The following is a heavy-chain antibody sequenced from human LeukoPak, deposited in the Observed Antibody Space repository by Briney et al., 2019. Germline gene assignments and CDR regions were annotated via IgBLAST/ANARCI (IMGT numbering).Heavy chain of an antibody. CDR2: ISYDGSNK. Sequence: GGSLRLSCAASGFTFSSYGMHWVRQAPGKGLEWVAVISYDGSNKYYADSVKGRFTISRDNSKNTLYPQMNSLRAEDTAVYYCAKAGDNYFDYWGQGTLVTVSS. CDR3: AKAGDNYFDY. D-gene: IGHD3-9*01. J-gene: IGHJ4*02. V-gene: IGHV3-30*18. CDR1: GFTFSSYG.